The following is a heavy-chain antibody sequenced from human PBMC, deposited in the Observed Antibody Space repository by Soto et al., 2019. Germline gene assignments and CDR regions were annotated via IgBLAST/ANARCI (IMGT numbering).Heavy chain of an antibody. D-gene: IGHD2-15*01. CDR3: PREDVLCDGGRCYGIPLAV. CDR2: IQSGGTT. Sequence: EVQLVESGGGLVQPGGSLRLSCAASGFTVSSKYMTWVRQAPGKGLEWVSLIQSGGTTYYADSVKGRFTISRDTSENTLILQRTSRRVETPAVYYCPREDVLCDGGRCYGIPLAVGGKGPTVTVS. CDR1: GFTVSSKY. J-gene: IGHJ6*03. V-gene: IGHV3-66*01.